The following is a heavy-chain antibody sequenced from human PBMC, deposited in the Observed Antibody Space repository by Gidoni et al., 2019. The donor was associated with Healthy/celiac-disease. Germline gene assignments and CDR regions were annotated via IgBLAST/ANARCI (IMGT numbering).Heavy chain of an antibody. Sequence: EVQLVQSGAEVKKPGESLRLSCKGSGYSFTSYWISWVRQMPGKGLEWMGRIDPSDSYTNYSPSFQGHVTISADKSISTAYLQWSSLKASDTAMYYCARHVGYYGSGSQSDAFDIWGQGTMVTVSS. CDR3: ARHVGYYGSGSQSDAFDI. CDR2: IDPSDSYT. CDR1: GYSFTSYW. J-gene: IGHJ3*02. D-gene: IGHD3-10*01. V-gene: IGHV5-10-1*01.